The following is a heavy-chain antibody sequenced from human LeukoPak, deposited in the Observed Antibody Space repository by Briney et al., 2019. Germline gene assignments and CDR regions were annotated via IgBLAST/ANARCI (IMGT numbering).Heavy chain of an antibody. D-gene: IGHD6-13*01. V-gene: IGHV4-61*10. CDR2: IYYSGST. CDR1: GGSISSGSYY. CDR3: ARDEGDGTYFDY. Sequence: PSETLSLTCTVSGGSISSGSYYWSWIRQPAGKGLEWIGYIYYSGSTNYNPSLKSRVTISVDTSKNQFSLKLSSVTAADTAVYYCARDEGDGTYFDYWGQGTLVTVSS. J-gene: IGHJ4*02.